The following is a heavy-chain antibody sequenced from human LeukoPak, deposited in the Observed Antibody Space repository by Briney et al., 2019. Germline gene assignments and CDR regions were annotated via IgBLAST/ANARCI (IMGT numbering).Heavy chain of an antibody. CDR2: IYSGGGT. CDR1: GFTFSTYG. V-gene: IGHV3-66*01. D-gene: IGHD3-22*01. Sequence: GGSLRLSCEASGFTFSTYGMHWVRQAPGKGLEWVSLIYSGGGTYYADSVKGRFTISRDNSKNTLYLQMNSLRAEDTAVYYCARNYYDSSAYYYFDYWGQGTLVTVSS. CDR3: ARNYYDSSAYYYFDY. J-gene: IGHJ4*02.